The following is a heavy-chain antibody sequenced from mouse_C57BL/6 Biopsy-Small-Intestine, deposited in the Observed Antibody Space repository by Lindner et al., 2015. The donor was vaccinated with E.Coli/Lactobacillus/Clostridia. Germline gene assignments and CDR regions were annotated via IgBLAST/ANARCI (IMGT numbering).Heavy chain of an antibody. D-gene: IGHD1-1*01. J-gene: IGHJ3*01. CDR3: ARPLYYGSSHFTY. CDR2: ISRGSSTI. V-gene: IGHV5-17*01. CDR1: GFTFSDYG. Sequence: VQLQESGGGLVKPGGSLKPSCAASGFTFSDYGMHWVRQAPEKGLEWVAFISRGSSTIYYADTVKGRFTLSRDNAKNTLFLQMTSLRSEDTAMYYCARPLYYGSSHFTYWGQGTLVTVSA.